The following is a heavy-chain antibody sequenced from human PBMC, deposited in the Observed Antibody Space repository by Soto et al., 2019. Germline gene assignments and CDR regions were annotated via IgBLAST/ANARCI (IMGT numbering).Heavy chain of an antibody. V-gene: IGHV2-5*02. CDR1: GFSLSTSGVG. CDR3: VHSRCGGDCLQSYSSHYYYGMDI. J-gene: IGHJ6*02. D-gene: IGHD2-21*02. CDR2: IYWDGDR. Sequence: SGPTLVNPTQTLTLTCTFSGFSLSTSGVGVGWIRQPPGKALEWLAFIYWDGDRRYRPSLMSRLTIAKDTSKNQVVLTMTNMDPVDTATYYCVHSRCGGDCLQSYSSHYYYGMDIWGQGTTVTVSS.